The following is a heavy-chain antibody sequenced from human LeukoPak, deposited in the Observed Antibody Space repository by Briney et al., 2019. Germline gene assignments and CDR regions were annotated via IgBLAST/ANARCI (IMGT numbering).Heavy chain of an antibody. CDR1: EFTFSDCT. Sequence: GGSLRLSCVASEFTFSDCTMHWVRQAPGEGLEWVSSITSRSSYRFYADSVKGRFTISRDNAKNSLYLQMDSLRVEDTAVYYCARDRSSGWSYYFDYWGQGSLVTVSS. D-gene: IGHD6-19*01. CDR3: ARDRSSGWSYYFDY. J-gene: IGHJ4*02. CDR2: ITSRSSYR. V-gene: IGHV3-21*06.